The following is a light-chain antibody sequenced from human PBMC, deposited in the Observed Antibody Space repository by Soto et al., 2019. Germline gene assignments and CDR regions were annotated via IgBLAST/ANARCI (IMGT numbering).Light chain of an antibody. V-gene: IGKV3-11*01. CDR2: DAS. Sequence: EIVLTQSPATLSLSPGERATLSCRASQSVSSYLAWYQQKPGQAPRLLIYDASNRATGIPARFSGSGSGTDFTLTISSLEPEDFAVYYCQQRRNFGYTFGQGTKLEIK. J-gene: IGKJ2*01. CDR3: QQRRNFGYT. CDR1: QSVSSY.